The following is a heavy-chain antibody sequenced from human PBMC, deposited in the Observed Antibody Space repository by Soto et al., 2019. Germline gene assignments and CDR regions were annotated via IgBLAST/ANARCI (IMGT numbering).Heavy chain of an antibody. V-gene: IGHV3-43D*04. Sequence: GGSLRLSCAAAGFDFEDFAMHWVRQAPGKGLEWVSLINSDGTDSYYMDSVRGRFTISRDNGKNSLYLQMDRLRPEDTAFYFCAKALYYYDSSQLDHWGQGTLVTVSS. CDR1: GFDFEDFA. CDR3: AKALYYYDSSQLDH. CDR2: INSDGTDS. J-gene: IGHJ4*02. D-gene: IGHD3-22*01.